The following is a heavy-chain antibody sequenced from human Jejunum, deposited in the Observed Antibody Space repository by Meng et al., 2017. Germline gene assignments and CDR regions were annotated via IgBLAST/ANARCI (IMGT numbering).Heavy chain of an antibody. CDR1: ADSFTDYY. D-gene: IGHD1-26*01. V-gene: IGHV4-34*01. CDR3: ARRIRGGSYLG. Sequence: QLQLLQWGAGLLKPSETLSLTCTVYADSFTDYYWNWIRQPPGKGLEWIGEIHHSGSTNYNASLESRVTISRDTSKKQFSLRLSSVTAADTAVYYCARRIRGGSYLGWGQGTLVTVSS. J-gene: IGHJ4*02. CDR2: IHHSGST.